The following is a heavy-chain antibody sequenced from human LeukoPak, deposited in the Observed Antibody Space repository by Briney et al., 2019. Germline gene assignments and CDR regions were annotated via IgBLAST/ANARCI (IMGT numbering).Heavy chain of an antibody. CDR2: TYYRSKWYN. V-gene: IGHV6-1*01. CDR1: GDSVSSNSAA. Sequence: SQTLSLTCVIPGDSVSSNSAAWNWIRQSPSRGLQWLGRTYYRSKWYNDYAVSVRSRITINPDTSKNQFSLQLNSVTPEDTAVYYCAGGIAAPGTGQVFDYWGQGTLVTVSS. CDR3: AGGIAAPGTGQVFDY. D-gene: IGHD6-13*01. J-gene: IGHJ4*02.